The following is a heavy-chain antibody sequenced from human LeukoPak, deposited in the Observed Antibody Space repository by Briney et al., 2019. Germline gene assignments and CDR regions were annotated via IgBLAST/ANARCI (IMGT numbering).Heavy chain of an antibody. V-gene: IGHV4-61*02. D-gene: IGHD1-7*01. CDR2: IYTSGST. J-gene: IGHJ5*02. CDR1: GGSISSGSYY. Sequence: SETLSLTCTVSGGSISSGSYYWSWIRQPAGKGLEWIGRIYTSGSTNYNPSLKSRVTISVDTSKNQSSLKLSSVTAADTAVYYCARGTTPISWFDPWGQGTLVTVSS. CDR3: ARGTTPISWFDP.